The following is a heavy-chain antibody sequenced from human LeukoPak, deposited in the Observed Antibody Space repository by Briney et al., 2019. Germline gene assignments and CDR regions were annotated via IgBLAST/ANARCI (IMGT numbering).Heavy chain of an antibody. V-gene: IGHV4-34*01. J-gene: IGHJ4*02. CDR1: GGSFSGYY. CDR3: ARGRARRLGSKFGEPTKGYYFDY. D-gene: IGHD3-10*02. Sequence: SETLSLTCAVYGGSFSGYYWSWIRQPPGRGLEWIGEINHSGSTNYNPSLKSRDTISVDTSKNQFSLKLSSVTAADTAVYYCARGRARRLGSKFGEPTKGYYFDYWGQGTLVTVSS. CDR2: INHSGST.